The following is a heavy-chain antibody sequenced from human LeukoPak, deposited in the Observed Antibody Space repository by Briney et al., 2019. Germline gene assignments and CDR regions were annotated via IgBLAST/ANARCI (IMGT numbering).Heavy chain of an antibody. D-gene: IGHD1-7*01. CDR1: GFTFSSYW. CDR2: IKQDGSEK. J-gene: IGHJ4*02. V-gene: IGHV3-7*01. Sequence: GGSLRLSCAASGFTFSSYWMSWVRQAPGKGLEWVANIKQDGSEKYYVDSVKGRFTISRGNAKNSLYLQMNSLRAEDTAVYYCARDPVAGTTTFDYWGQGTLVTVSS. CDR3: ARDPVAGTTTFDY.